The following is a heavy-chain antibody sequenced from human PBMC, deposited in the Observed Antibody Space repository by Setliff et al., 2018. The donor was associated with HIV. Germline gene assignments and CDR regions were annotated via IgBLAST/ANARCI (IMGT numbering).Heavy chain of an antibody. CDR2: INSASGGT. CDR3: ARYGGNSFWFDP. D-gene: IGHD2-21*01. Sequence: GASVKVSCKASGYTFTDYYIHWVRQAPGQGLEWMGWINSASGGTNYAQNFQGRVTVTRDTSINTAYVELNSLKSDDTAVYYCARYGGNSFWFDPWGQGTLVTVSS. V-gene: IGHV1-2*02. CDR1: GYTFTDYY. J-gene: IGHJ5*02.